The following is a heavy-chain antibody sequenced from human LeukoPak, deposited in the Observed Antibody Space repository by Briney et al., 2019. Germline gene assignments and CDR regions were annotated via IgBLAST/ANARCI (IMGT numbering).Heavy chain of an antibody. CDR2: IYYSGST. CDR1: GGSISSYY. V-gene: IGHV4-59*01. Sequence: PSETLSLTCTVSGGSISSYYWSWIRQPPGKGLEWIGYIYYSGSTNYNPSLKSQVTISVDTSKNQFSLKLSSVTAADTAVYYCARVTRQNYFDYWGQGTLVTVSS. CDR3: ARVTRQNYFDY. J-gene: IGHJ4*02. D-gene: IGHD1-14*01.